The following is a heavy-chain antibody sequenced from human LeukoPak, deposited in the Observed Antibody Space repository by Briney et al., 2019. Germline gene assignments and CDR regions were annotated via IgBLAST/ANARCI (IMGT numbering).Heavy chain of an antibody. D-gene: IGHD1-1*01. V-gene: IGHV4-61*10. CDR3: ATLTTPGWFNP. J-gene: IGHJ5*02. Sequence: SETLSLTCTVSRGSISSGNYYWSWIRQPAGKGLEWIGYIYYSGTTNYNPSLKSRVSMSVDRSKNQFSLKLSSVTAADTAVYYCATLTTPGWFNPWGQGTLVTVSS. CDR2: IYYSGTT. CDR1: RGSISSGNYY.